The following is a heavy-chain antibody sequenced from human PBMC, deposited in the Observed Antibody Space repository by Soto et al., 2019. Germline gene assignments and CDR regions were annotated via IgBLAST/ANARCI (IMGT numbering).Heavy chain of an antibody. J-gene: IGHJ6*02. CDR2: IKNDGSGT. D-gene: IGHD2-2*01. CDR3: ARDRSIVVVPGSMDV. CDR1: GFTFSSYW. V-gene: IGHV3-74*01. Sequence: GGSLRLSCAASGFTFSSYWMHWVRQDPGKGLVWVSRIKNDGSGTYYADSVKGRLTMSRDNAKNTVYLQMNSLRAEDTAVYYCARDRSIVVVPGSMDVWGQGTTVTVSS.